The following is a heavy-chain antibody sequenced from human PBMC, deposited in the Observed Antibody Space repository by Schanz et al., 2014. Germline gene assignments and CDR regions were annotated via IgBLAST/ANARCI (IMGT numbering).Heavy chain of an antibody. CDR3: VKDLQRELLRDDHYYGMDV. V-gene: IGHV3-33*06. Sequence: LVESGGGVVQPGRSLRLSCAASGFTFSSYGMHWVRQVPGKGLEWVAVVCYDGSKKYYAESVKGRFTTSRDNSKNTMYLQMNSLRAEDTAVYYCVKDLQRELLRDDHYYGMDVWGQGTTVTVSS. CDR1: GFTFSSYG. J-gene: IGHJ6*02. D-gene: IGHD1-26*01. CDR2: VCYDGSKK.